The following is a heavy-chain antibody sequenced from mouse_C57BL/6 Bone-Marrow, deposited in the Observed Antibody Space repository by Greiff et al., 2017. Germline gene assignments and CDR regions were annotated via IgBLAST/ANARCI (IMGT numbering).Heavy chain of an antibody. CDR3: ARPYYDYEHYAMDG. D-gene: IGHD2-4*01. CDR2: IDPSDSYT. J-gene: IGHJ4*01. Sequence: VQLQQPGAELVMPGASVKLSCKASGYTFTSYWMHWVKQRPGQGLEWIGEIDPSDSYTNYNQKFKGKSTLTVDKSSSTAYMQLSSLTSEDSAVYYGARPYYDYEHYAMDGWGQGASVTVSS. CDR1: GYTFTSYW. V-gene: IGHV1-69*01.